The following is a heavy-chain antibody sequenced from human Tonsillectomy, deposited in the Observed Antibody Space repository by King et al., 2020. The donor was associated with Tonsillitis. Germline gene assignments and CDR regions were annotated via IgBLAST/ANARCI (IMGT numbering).Heavy chain of an antibody. D-gene: IGHD2-2*03. CDR2: ISSSSSYI. CDR3: ARIGGYCSSTSCYGEASRYYYGMDV. CDR1: GFTFSTYS. V-gene: IGHV3-21*01. J-gene: IGHJ6*02. Sequence: VQLVESGGGLVKPGGSLRLSCAASGFTFSTYSMNWVRQAPGKGLEWVSSISSSSSYIYYAESLKGRFTISRDNDKNSLYLQMNSLRAEDTAVYYCARIGGYCSSTSCYGEASRYYYGMDVWGQGTTVTVSS.